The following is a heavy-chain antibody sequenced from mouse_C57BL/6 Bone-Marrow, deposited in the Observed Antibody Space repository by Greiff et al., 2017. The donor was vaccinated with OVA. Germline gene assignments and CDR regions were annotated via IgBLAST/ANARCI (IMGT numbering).Heavy chain of an antibody. CDR2: IWWDDDK. D-gene: IGHD1-1*01. CDR3: ARNYYGSSYYAMDY. V-gene: IGHV8-8*01. Sequence: QVQLKESGPGILQPSQTLSLTCSFSGFSLSTFGMGVGWIRQPSGKGLEWLAHIWWDDDKYYNPALKSRLTISKDTSKNQVFLKIANVDTADTATYYCARNYYGSSYYAMDYWGQGTSVTVSS. J-gene: IGHJ4*01. CDR1: GFSLSTFGMG.